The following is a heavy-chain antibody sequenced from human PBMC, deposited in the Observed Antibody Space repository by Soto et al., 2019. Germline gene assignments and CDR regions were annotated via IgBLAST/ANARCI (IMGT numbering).Heavy chain of an antibody. CDR2: IYYSGST. V-gene: IGHV4-39*01. D-gene: IGHD7-27*01. Sequence: SETLSLTCTVSGGSISSSSYYWGWIRQPPGKGLEWIGSIYYSGSTYYNPSLKSRVTISVDTSKNQFSLKLSSVTAADTAVYYCARLIGVRYFDYWGQGTLVTVSS. CDR3: ARLIGVRYFDY. CDR1: GGSISSSSYY. J-gene: IGHJ4*02.